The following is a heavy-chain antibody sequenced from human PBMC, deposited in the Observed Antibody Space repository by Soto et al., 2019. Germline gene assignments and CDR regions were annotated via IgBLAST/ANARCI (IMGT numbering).Heavy chain of an antibody. D-gene: IGHD3-16*02. CDR2: ISWNSGSI. CDR1: GFTFDDYA. Sequence: EVQLVESGGGLVQPGRSLRLSCAASGFTFDDYAMHWVRQAPGKGLECVSGISWNSGSIGYADSVKGRFTISRDNAKNSLYLQMNSLRAEDTALYYCAKDWSYDYVWGSYRYNFDYWGQGTLVTVSS. V-gene: IGHV3-9*01. CDR3: AKDWSYDYVWGSYRYNFDY. J-gene: IGHJ4*02.